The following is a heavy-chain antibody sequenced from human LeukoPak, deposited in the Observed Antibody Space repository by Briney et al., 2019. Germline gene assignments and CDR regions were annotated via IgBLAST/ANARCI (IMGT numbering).Heavy chain of an antibody. Sequence: SETLSLTCTVSGGSISSSSYYWGWIRQPPGKGLEWIGEINHSGSTNYNPSLKSRVTISVDTSKNQFSLKLSSVTAADTAVYYCARRATIFGVVIIVRAFDIWAKGQWSPSLQ. D-gene: IGHD3-3*01. CDR1: GGSISSSSYY. CDR2: INHSGST. CDR3: ARRATIFGVVIIVRAFDI. V-gene: IGHV4-39*07. J-gene: IGHJ3*02.